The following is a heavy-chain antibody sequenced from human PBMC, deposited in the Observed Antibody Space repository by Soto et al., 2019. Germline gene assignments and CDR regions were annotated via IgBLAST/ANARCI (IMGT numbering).Heavy chain of an antibody. CDR3: ARDPYGSGSYWLGNYYYYYMDV. J-gene: IGHJ6*03. D-gene: IGHD3-10*01. V-gene: IGHV1-18*01. Sequence: ALVKVSCKASGYTFTSYGISWVRQAPGQGLEWMGWISAYNGNTNYAQKLQGRVTMTTDTSTSTAYMELRSLRSDDTAVYYCARDPYGSGSYWLGNYYYYYMDVWGKGTTVTVSS. CDR1: GYTFTSYG. CDR2: ISAYNGNT.